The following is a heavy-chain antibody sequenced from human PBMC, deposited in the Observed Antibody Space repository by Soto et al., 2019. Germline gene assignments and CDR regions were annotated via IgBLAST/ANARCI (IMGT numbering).Heavy chain of an antibody. CDR2: IIPIFGTA. CDR3: ARRQTWGRGWFDP. Sequence: QVQLVQSGAEVKKPGSSVKVSCKASGGTFSSYAISWVRQAPGQGLDWMGGIIPIFGTANYAQKFQGSVTITADESTSTAYMELGSLRSEDTAGYYCARRQTWGRGWFDPWGQGTLVTVSS. J-gene: IGHJ5*02. D-gene: IGHD3-16*01. CDR1: GGTFSSYA. V-gene: IGHV1-69*12.